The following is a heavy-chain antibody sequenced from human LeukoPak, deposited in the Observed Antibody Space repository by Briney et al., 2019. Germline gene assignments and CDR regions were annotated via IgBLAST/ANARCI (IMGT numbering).Heavy chain of an antibody. V-gene: IGHV4-4*07. D-gene: IGHD3-9*01. CDR1: GGSISSYY. Sequence: SETLSLTCTVSGGSISSYYWSWIRQPAGKGLEWIGRIYTSGSTNYNPSLKSRVTISVDTSKNQFSLKLSSVTAADTAVYYCARSSDILTGPDFDYWGQGTLVTVSS. CDR2: IYTSGST. J-gene: IGHJ4*02. CDR3: ARSSDILTGPDFDY.